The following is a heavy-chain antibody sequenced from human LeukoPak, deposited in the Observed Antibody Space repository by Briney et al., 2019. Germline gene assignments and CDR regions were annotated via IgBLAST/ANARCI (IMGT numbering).Heavy chain of an antibody. D-gene: IGHD2-2*02. CDR1: GGTFSSYA. CDR2: IIPIFGTA. CDR3: ARVAAEVVGLPGAIGFGWLRRDYYYMDV. Sequence: GASVKVSCKASGGTFSSYAISWVRQAPGQGLEWMGGIIPIFGTANYAQKFQGRVTITADESTSTAYMDLSSLRSEDTAVYYCARVAAEVVGLPGAIGFGWLRRDYYYMDVWGKGTTVTVSS. J-gene: IGHJ6*03. V-gene: IGHV1-69*13.